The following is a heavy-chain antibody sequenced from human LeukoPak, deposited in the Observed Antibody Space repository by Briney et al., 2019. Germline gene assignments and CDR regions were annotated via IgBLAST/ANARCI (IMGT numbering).Heavy chain of an antibody. V-gene: IGHV4-4*07. J-gene: IGHJ3*02. CDR3: ARSCRILDIVATIRARLGGNGFDI. D-gene: IGHD5-12*01. CDR2: IYTSGST. CDR1: GGSISSYY. Sequence: SETLSLTCTVSGGSISSYYWSWIRQPAGKGLEWIGRIYTSGSTNYSPSLKSRVTIAVETSKNQFSLKLSSVTAADKAVYYCARSCRILDIVATIRARLGGNGFDIWGQGTMVTVSS.